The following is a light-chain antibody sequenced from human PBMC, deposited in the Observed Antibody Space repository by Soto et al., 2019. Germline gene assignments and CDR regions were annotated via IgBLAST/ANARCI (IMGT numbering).Light chain of an antibody. CDR3: QSYDRSLSGSV. V-gene: IGLV1-40*01. CDR2: GNM. CDR1: SSNIGAGYD. J-gene: IGLJ2*01. Sequence: QSVLTQPPSVSGAPGQRVTISCTGSSSNIGAGYDVHWYQQLPGTAPKLLIYGNMNRPSGVPDRFSGSKSGTSASLAITGLQAEDEADYYCQSYDRSLSGSVFGGGTKVTVL.